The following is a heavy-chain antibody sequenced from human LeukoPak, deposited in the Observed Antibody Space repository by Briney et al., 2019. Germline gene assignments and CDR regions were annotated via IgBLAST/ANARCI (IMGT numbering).Heavy chain of an antibody. CDR3: AKDRGNIIQGNFDY. V-gene: IGHV3-23*01. Sequence: GGSLRLSCAASGFTFSDYYMSWIRQAPGKGLEWVSAISGSGGSTYYADSVKGRFTISRDNSKNTLYLQMNSLRTEDTAFYYCAKDRGNIIQGNFDYWGQGTLVTVSS. CDR1: GFTFSDYY. CDR2: ISGSGGST. J-gene: IGHJ4*02. D-gene: IGHD4-23*01.